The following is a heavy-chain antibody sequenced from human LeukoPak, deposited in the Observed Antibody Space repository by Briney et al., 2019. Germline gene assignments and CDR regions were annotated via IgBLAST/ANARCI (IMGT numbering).Heavy chain of an antibody. CDR2: INHSGST. CDR1: GGSFSGYY. CDR3: ARLIGYCTNGVCYSWFDY. J-gene: IGHJ4*02. V-gene: IGHV4-34*01. Sequence: SETLSLTCAVYGGSFSGYYWSWIRQPPGKGLEWIGEINHSGSTNYNPSLKSRVTISVDTSKNQFSLKLSSVTAADTAVYYCARLIGYCTNGVCYSWFDYWGQGTLVTVSS. D-gene: IGHD2-8*01.